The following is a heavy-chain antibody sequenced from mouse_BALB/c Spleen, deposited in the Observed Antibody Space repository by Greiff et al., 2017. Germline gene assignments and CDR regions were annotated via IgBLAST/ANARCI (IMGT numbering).Heavy chain of an antibody. CDR1: GFTFTDYY. Sequence: EVKLVESGGGLVQPGGSLRLSCATSGFTFTDYYMSWVRQPPGKVLEWLGFIRNKANGYTTEYSASVKGRFTISRDNSQSILYLQMNTLRAEDSATYYCARDYGNYAMDYWGQGTSVTVSS. D-gene: IGHD1-1*01. CDR3: ARDYGNYAMDY. CDR2: IRNKANGYTT. J-gene: IGHJ4*01. V-gene: IGHV7-3*02.